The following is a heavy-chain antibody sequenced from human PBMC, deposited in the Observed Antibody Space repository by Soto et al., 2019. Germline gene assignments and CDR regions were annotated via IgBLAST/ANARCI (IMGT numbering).Heavy chain of an antibody. CDR1: GGSISSSHW. Sequence: QVQLQESGPGLVKPSGTLSLSCAVSGGSISSSHWWTWVRQPPGKGLEWIGEIYHRGSTNYNPSLKGRVTITVDTSRNQFSLHLSSVPAADTAVYYCASSGGGEDYWGQGILVTVSS. J-gene: IGHJ4*02. V-gene: IGHV4-4*02. CDR2: IYHRGST. D-gene: IGHD3-16*01. CDR3: ASSGGGEDY.